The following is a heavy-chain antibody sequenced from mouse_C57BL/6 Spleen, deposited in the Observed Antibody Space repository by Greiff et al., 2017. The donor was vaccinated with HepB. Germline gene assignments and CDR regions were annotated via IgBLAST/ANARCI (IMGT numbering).Heavy chain of an antibody. J-gene: IGHJ2*01. Sequence: VQLQQSGAELVKPGASVKMSCKASGYTFTSYWITWVKQRPGQGLEWIGDIYPGSGSTNYNEKFKSKATLTVDTSSSTAYMQLSSLTSEDSAVYYCARGITTVVAPYFDYWGQGTTLTVSS. CDR1: GYTFTSYW. CDR3: ARGITTVVAPYFDY. D-gene: IGHD1-1*01. CDR2: IYPGSGST. V-gene: IGHV1-55*01.